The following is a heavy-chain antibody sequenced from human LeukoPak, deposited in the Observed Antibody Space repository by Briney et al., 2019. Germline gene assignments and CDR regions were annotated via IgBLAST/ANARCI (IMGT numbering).Heavy chain of an antibody. D-gene: IGHD3-3*01. CDR2: ISGDGGYT. V-gene: IGHV3-43*02. Sequence: GGSLRLSCAASRFTFDDYAMHWVRQAPGKGLEWVSLISGDGGYTYYADSVKGRFTSSRDNSKKSLYLQMNRLITKDTALYYCLKGPRYYDFWIGYHPGDFFHYWGREPWSPSPQ. J-gene: IGHJ4*02. CDR1: RFTFDDYA. CDR3: LKGPRYYDFWIGYHPGDFFHY.